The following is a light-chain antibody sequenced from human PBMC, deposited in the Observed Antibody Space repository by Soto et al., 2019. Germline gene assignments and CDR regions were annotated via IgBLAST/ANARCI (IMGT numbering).Light chain of an antibody. J-gene: IGLJ3*02. CDR3: GTWYTSLSAGV. CDR2: YND. V-gene: IGLV1-51*01. Sequence: QSVLTQPPSVSAAPGQKVTISCSGSSSNIGNKFVSWYQQIPGTDPKLLIYYNDKRPSGIPDRFSGSKYGTSATLGITGLQTGDEADDYCGTWYTSLSAGVFGGGTKVTVL. CDR1: SSNIGNKF.